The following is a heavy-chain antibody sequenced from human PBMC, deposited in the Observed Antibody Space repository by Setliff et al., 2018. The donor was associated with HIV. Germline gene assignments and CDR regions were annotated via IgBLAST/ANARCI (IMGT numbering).Heavy chain of an antibody. V-gene: IGHV4-4*07. CDR3: ARDTTPGIGQAANWFDP. CDR2: IYTSGST. D-gene: IGHD1-1*01. Sequence: SETLSLTCTVSGGPISSYYWSWIRQPAGKGLEWIGRIYTSGSTNYNPSLKSRVTMSVDTSKNQFSLKLSSVTAADTAVYYCARDTTPGIGQAANWFDPWGQGTLVTVSS. CDR1: GGPISSYY. J-gene: IGHJ5*02.